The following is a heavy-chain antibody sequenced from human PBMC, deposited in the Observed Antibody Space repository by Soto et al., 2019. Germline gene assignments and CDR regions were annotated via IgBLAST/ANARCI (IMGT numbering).Heavy chain of an antibody. V-gene: IGHV4-30-4*01. CDR2: IYYSGST. CDR1: GGSISSGDYY. D-gene: IGHD5-12*01. CDR3: ARDGGYSGYEKAGYFDY. J-gene: IGHJ4*02. Sequence: QVQLQESGPGLVKPSQTLSLTYTVSGGSISSGDYYWSWIRQPPGKGLEWIGYIYYSGSTYYNPSLKSRVTISVDTSKNQFSLKLSSVTAADTAVYYCARDGGYSGYEKAGYFDYWGQGTLVTVSS.